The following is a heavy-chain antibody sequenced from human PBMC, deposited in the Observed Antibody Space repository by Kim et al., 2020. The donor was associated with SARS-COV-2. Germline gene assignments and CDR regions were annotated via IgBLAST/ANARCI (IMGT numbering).Heavy chain of an antibody. V-gene: IGHV3-21*01. Sequence: GGSLRLSCAASGFTFSSYSMNWVRQAPGKGLEWVSSISSSSSYIYYADSVKGRFTISRDNAKNSLYLQMNSLRAEDTAVYYCASPPRYSSSWYYFDYWGQGTLVTVSS. CDR1: GFTFSSYS. CDR3: ASPPRYSSSWYYFDY. CDR2: ISSSSSYI. J-gene: IGHJ4*02. D-gene: IGHD6-13*01.